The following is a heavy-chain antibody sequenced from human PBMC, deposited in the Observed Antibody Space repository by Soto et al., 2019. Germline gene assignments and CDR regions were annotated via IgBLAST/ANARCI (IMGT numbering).Heavy chain of an antibody. Sequence: HPGGSLRLSCAGSGFTFSSNYMSWVRQAPGKGLEWVSVIYSGGSTYYADSVKGRFTISRDNSKNTLYPQMNSLRAEDTAVYYCARARGDSSGYYDYWGQGTLVTVSS. CDR2: IYSGGST. CDR3: ARARGDSSGYYDY. CDR1: GFTFSSNY. V-gene: IGHV3-53*01. D-gene: IGHD3-22*01. J-gene: IGHJ4*02.